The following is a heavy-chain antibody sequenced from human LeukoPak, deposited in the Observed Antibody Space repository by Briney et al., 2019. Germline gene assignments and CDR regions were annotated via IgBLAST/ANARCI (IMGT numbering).Heavy chain of an antibody. CDR1: GFTFSSYA. D-gene: IGHD1-26*01. Sequence: GGSLRLSCAASGFTFSSYAMTWVRQAPGKGLEWVSAINNGGDDTIYTDSVRGRFTISRDNSKNTLYLQMNGLRADDTAVYFCAKGGSYAPLDSWGQGTLVTVSS. J-gene: IGHJ4*02. CDR3: AKGGSYAPLDS. CDR2: INNGGDDT. V-gene: IGHV3-23*01.